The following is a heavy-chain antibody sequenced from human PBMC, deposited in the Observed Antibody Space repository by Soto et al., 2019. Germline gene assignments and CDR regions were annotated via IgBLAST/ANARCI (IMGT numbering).Heavy chain of an antibody. CDR3: ARDTRYSTYYYGMDV. D-gene: IGHD2-8*01. Sequence: PGGSLRLSYAASGFTFNNYGMHWVRQAPGKGLEWVAILSHDGTITYYADSVKGRFTISRDNSKNTLYLQMNSLRAEDTAVYYCARDTRYSTYYYGMDVWGQGTTVTVSS. CDR2: LSHDGTIT. CDR1: GFTFNNYG. V-gene: IGHV3-30*03. J-gene: IGHJ6*02.